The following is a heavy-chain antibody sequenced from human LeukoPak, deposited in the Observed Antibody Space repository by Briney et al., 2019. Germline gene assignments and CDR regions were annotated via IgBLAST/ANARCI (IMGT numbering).Heavy chain of an antibody. Sequence: GGSLRLSCAASGFTFSSYWMSWVRQAPGKGLEWVANIKQDGSEKYYVDSVKGRFTISRDNAKNSLYLQMNSLRAEDTAVYYCARERLGYCSSTSCYTGLRFDPWGQGTLVTVSS. CDR2: IKQDGSEK. CDR1: GFTFSSYW. D-gene: IGHD2-2*02. CDR3: ARERLGYCSSTSCYTGLRFDP. J-gene: IGHJ5*02. V-gene: IGHV3-7*01.